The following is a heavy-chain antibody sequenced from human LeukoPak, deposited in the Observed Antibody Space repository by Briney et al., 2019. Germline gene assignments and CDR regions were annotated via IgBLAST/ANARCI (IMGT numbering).Heavy chain of an antibody. CDR1: GFTFSTRS. CDR2: ISSSSDNI. J-gene: IGHJ3*02. Sequence: GGSLRLSCAASGFTFSTRSMNWVRQAPGKGLEWVSHISSSSDNIYYADSVKGRFTISRDNAKNSLYLQMNSLRAEDTAVYYCARDMFSAFDIWGQGTMVTVSS. V-gene: IGHV3-48*04. D-gene: IGHD3-10*02. CDR3: ARDMFSAFDI.